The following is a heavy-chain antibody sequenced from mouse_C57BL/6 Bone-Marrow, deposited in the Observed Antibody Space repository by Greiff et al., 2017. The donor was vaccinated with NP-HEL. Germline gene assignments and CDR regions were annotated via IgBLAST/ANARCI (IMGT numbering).Heavy chain of an antibody. V-gene: IGHV5-9*01. Sequence: DVMLVESGGGLVKPGGSLKLSCAASGFTFSSYTMSWVRQTPEKRLEWVATISGGGGNTYYPDTVKGRFTISRDNAKNTLYLQMSSLRSEDTAMYYCASLIVTYMDYWGQGTSVTVSS. J-gene: IGHJ4*01. CDR1: GFTFSSYT. D-gene: IGHD2-5*01. CDR2: ISGGGGNT. CDR3: ASLIVTYMDY.